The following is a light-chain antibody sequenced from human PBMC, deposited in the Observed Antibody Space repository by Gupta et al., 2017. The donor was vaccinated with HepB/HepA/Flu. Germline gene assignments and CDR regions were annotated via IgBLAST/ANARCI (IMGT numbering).Light chain of an antibody. J-gene: IGKJ1*01. V-gene: IGKV4-1*01. Sequence: DIVMTQSPDSPAVSLGERATINCKSSQSFLYTTNNKNYLSWYQQKPGQPPKLLIYWASTREYGVPDRFSGSGSEKDFTLTINGRQAEDVATYYCQQEVYLPRTFGQGTKVEIK. CDR1: QSFLYTTNNKNY. CDR3: QQEVYLPRT. CDR2: WAS.